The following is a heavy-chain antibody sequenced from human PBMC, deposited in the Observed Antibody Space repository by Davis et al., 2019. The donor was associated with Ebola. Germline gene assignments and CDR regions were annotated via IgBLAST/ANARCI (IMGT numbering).Heavy chain of an antibody. CDR2: IYYSGST. CDR3: ATVRYCSGGSCLSFDP. CDR1: GGSISSSSYY. Sequence: MPSETLSLTCPVSGGSISSSSYYWGWIRQPPGKGLEWIGSIYYSGSTYYNPSLKSRVTISVDTSKNQFSLKLSSVTAADTAVYYCATVRYCSGGSCLSFDPWGQGTLVTVSS. D-gene: IGHD2-15*01. V-gene: IGHV4-39*01. J-gene: IGHJ5*02.